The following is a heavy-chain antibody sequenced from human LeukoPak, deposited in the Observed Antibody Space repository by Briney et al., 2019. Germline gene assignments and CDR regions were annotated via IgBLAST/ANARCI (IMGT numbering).Heavy chain of an antibody. Sequence: GESLKISCKGSGYSFNSYWIGWVRQMPGKGLEWMGIIYPGDSDTRYSPSFQGQVTISADKSIRTAYLQWSSLKASDTAMYYCARLRYCSSTSCYEAHYFDYWGQGTLVTVSS. V-gene: IGHV5-51*01. CDR3: ARLRYCSSTSCYEAHYFDY. J-gene: IGHJ4*02. CDR1: GYSFNSYW. D-gene: IGHD2-2*01. CDR2: IYPGDSDT.